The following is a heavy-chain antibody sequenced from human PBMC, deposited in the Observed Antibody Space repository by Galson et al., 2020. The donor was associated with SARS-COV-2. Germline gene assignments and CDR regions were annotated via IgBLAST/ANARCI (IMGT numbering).Heavy chain of an antibody. CDR3: ARGVSSSWYAY. V-gene: IGHV4-30-2*01. J-gene: IGHJ4*02. Sequence: SETLSLTCTVSGTSISSGSYSWNWIRQPPGKGLEWIGYISHSGGTYYNPSLKSRVTISGDRSKNQFSLRLSSVTAADTAVYYCARGVSSSWYAYWGQGTLVTVSS. D-gene: IGHD6-13*01. CDR2: ISHSGGT. CDR1: GTSISSGSYS.